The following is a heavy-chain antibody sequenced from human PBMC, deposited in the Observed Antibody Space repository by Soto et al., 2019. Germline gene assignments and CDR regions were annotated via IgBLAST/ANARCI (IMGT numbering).Heavy chain of an antibody. D-gene: IGHD6-6*01. J-gene: IGHJ6*02. Sequence: QITLKESGPTLVKPTQTLTLTCTFSGFSLSTSGVGVGWIRQPPGKALEWLALISWNDDKRYSPSLKSRLTITKDTSKNQVVLTMTNMDPVDTATYYCAHTIAARPLYYYFYGVDVWGQGTTVTVSS. CDR3: AHTIAARPLYYYFYGVDV. CDR1: GFSLSTSGVG. V-gene: IGHV2-5*01. CDR2: ISWNDDK.